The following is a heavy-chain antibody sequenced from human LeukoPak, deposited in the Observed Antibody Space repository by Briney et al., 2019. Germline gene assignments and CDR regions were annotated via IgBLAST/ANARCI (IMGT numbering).Heavy chain of an antibody. Sequence: PGGSLRLSCAASGLTFSSYSMNWVRQAPGKGLEWVSSISSSSSYIYYADSVKGRFTISRDNAKNSLYLQMNSLRAEDTAVYYCARDSVLRFLEWSLGKYYGMDVWGQGTTVTVSS. D-gene: IGHD3-3*01. CDR1: GLTFSSYS. V-gene: IGHV3-21*01. CDR3: ARDSVLRFLEWSLGKYYGMDV. J-gene: IGHJ6*02. CDR2: ISSSSSYI.